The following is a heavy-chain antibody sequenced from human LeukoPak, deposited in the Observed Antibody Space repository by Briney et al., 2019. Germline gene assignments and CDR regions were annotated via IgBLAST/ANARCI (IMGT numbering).Heavy chain of an antibody. CDR3: ARHVVGYGDYYMDV. D-gene: IGHD4-17*01. Sequence: PGESLKISCKGSGYSFTSYWIGWVRRMPGKGLEWMGIIYPGDSDTRYSPSFQGQVTISADKSISTAYLKWSRLQAWDTAMYYCARHVVGYGDYYMDVWGKGTTVTISS. V-gene: IGHV5-51*01. CDR2: IYPGDSDT. CDR1: GYSFTSYW. J-gene: IGHJ6*03.